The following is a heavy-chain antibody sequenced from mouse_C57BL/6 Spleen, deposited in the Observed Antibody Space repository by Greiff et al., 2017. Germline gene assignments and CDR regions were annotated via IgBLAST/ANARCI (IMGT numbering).Heavy chain of an antibody. V-gene: IGHV10-1*01. CDR2: IRSKSNNYAT. CDR3: VRHGTPGAHFDY. D-gene: IGHD1-1*02. Sequence: EVQLVESGGGLVQPKGSLKLSCAASGFSFNTYAMNWVRQAPGKGLEWVARIRSKSNNYATYYADSVKDRFTISRDDSESMLYLQMNNLKTEDTAMYYCVRHGTPGAHFDYWGQGTTLTVSS. CDR1: GFSFNTYA. J-gene: IGHJ2*01.